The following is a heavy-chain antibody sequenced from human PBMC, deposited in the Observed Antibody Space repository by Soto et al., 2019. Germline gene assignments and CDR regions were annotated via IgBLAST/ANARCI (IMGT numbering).Heavy chain of an antibody. V-gene: IGHV2-5*02. Sequence: QITLKQSGPTVVKPTQTLTLTCTFSGFSFSTSGVGVGWIRQPPGKALEWLALIYWDDTKRYSPSLKSRLTITKGTSKNQVVLTMSNMDPVDTATYYCAHRIGESYYAYWGQGALITVSS. D-gene: IGHD3-16*01. J-gene: IGHJ4*02. CDR1: GFSFSTSGVG. CDR3: AHRIGESYYAY. CDR2: IYWDDTK.